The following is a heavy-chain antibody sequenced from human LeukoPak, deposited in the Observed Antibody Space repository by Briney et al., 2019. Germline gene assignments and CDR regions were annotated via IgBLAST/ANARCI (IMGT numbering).Heavy chain of an antibody. CDR2: IFSGGST. D-gene: IGHD4-17*01. CDR1: GFTVSSNY. CDR3: ARQTVTTWNAFDI. J-gene: IGHJ3*02. V-gene: IGHV3-53*04. Sequence: GGSLRLSCAASGFTVSSNYMSWVRQAPGKGLEWVSVIFSGGSTYYADSVKGRFTISRHNSKNTLYLQMNSLRAEDTAVYYCARQTVTTWNAFDIWGQGTMVTVSS.